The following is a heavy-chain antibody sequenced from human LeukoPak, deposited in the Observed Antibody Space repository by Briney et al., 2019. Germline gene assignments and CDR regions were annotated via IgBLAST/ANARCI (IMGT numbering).Heavy chain of an antibody. V-gene: IGHV4-39*01. D-gene: IGHD4-17*01. CDR1: GGSISSSSYY. Sequence: SETLSLTCTVSGGSISSSSYYWAWIRQPPGKGLEWIGSIYYSGNTYYNPSLKSRVTISVDTSKNQFSLKVSSVTAADTAAYYCARNYGDYDSYYFGMDVWGQGTTVTVSS. J-gene: IGHJ6*02. CDR2: IYYSGNT. CDR3: ARNYGDYDSYYFGMDV.